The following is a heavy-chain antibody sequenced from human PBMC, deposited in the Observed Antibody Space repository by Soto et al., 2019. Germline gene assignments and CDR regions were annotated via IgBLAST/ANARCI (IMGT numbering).Heavy chain of an antibody. Sequence: SETLSLTCTVAGGPISSYYWSWIRQPPGKGLESIGYIYYSGNTNYNPSLKSRVTISVDTSKTQFSLKLSSVTAADTAVYYCARVRSNTVPSHGWSLDYWGQGTLVTVSS. CDR2: IYYSGNT. J-gene: IGHJ4*02. CDR3: ARVRSNTVPSHGWSLDY. V-gene: IGHV4-59*01. D-gene: IGHD4-17*01. CDR1: GGPISSYY.